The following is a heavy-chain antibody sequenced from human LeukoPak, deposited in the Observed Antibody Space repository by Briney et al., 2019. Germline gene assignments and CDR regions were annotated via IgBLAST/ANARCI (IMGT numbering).Heavy chain of an antibody. Sequence: SETLSLTCTVSGGSISSSSYYWGWSRQPPGKGLEWSGSIYYSGSTYYNPSLKSRVTISVDKSKNQFSLKLSSVTAADTAVYYCARMVYDSSGYYVDPSGWFDPWGQGTLVTVSS. CDR1: GGSISSSSYY. D-gene: IGHD3-22*01. J-gene: IGHJ5*02. CDR3: ARMVYDSSGYYVDPSGWFDP. V-gene: IGHV4-39*07. CDR2: IYYSGST.